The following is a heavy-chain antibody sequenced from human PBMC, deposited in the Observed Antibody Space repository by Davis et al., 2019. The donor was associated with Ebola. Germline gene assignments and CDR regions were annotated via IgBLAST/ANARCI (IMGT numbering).Heavy chain of an antibody. J-gene: IGHJ3*02. CDR2: IYYSGGT. V-gene: IGHV4-59*12. Sequence: GSLRLSCTVSGGSISGYYWSWIRQPPGKGLESIGYIYYSGGTNYNPSLKSRVTISVDTSKNQFSLKLSSVTAADTAVYYCASVDRHDAFDIWGQGTTVTVSS. CDR1: GGSISGYY. CDR3: ASVDRHDAFDI.